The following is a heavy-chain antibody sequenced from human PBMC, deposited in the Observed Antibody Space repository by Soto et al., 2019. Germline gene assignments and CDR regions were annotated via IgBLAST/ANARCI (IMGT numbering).Heavy chain of an antibody. CDR1: GVSISSRTYY. J-gene: IGHJ3*02. CDR2: IYYSGST. V-gene: IGHV4-39*01. CDR3: ARHRRPLVGGYDPWDDAFDI. D-gene: IGHD5-12*01. Sequence: SDTLSLTCTVLGVSISSRTYYWGLIRQPPGKGLEWIGSIYYSGSTYYNPSLKSRVTISVDTSKNQFSLKLSSVTAADTAVYYCARHRRPLVGGYDPWDDAFDIWGQGTMVT.